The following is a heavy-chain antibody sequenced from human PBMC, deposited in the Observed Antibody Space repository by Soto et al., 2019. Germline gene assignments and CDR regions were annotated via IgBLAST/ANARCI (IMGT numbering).Heavy chain of an antibody. CDR1: GGSFTSNNW. CDR3: ASRDPGTSVDY. V-gene: IGHV4-4*02. J-gene: IGHJ4*02. D-gene: IGHD1-7*01. CDR2: IYRTGST. Sequence: QVQLQESRPGLVKPSGTLSPTCAVSGGSFTSNNWWTWFRQPPGQGLEWIGEIYRTGSTNYNPSLKSRVTISLDKSENQFSLKVTSLTAADTAVYYCASRDPGTSVDYWGQGTLVTVSS.